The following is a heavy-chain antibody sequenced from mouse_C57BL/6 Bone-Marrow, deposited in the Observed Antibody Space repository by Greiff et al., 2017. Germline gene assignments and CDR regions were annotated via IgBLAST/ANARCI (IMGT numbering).Heavy chain of an antibody. Sequence: QVQLQQPGAELVKPGASVKLSCKASGYTFTSYWMQWVKQRPGQGLEWIGEIDPSDSSTNYNQKFKGKATLTVDTSSSTAYMQLSSLTSEDSAVYYCAREDYYAMDYWGQGTSVTVSS. CDR2: IDPSDSST. CDR3: AREDYYAMDY. J-gene: IGHJ4*01. CDR1: GYTFTSYW. V-gene: IGHV1-50*01.